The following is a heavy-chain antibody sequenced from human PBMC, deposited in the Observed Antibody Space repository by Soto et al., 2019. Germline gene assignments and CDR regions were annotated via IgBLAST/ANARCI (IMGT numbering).Heavy chain of an antibody. CDR2: SIPIFGTA. CDR3: ASWGYSYGYSYYGMDV. V-gene: IGHV1-69*12. D-gene: IGHD5-18*01. Sequence: QVQLVQSGAEVKKPGSSVKVSCKASGGTFSSYAISWVRQAPGQGLEWMGGSIPIFGTANYEQKFPGRVTITADESPSTAYMELSSLRSEDTAVYYCASWGYSYGYSYYGMDVWGQGTTVTVSS. CDR1: GGTFSSYA. J-gene: IGHJ6*02.